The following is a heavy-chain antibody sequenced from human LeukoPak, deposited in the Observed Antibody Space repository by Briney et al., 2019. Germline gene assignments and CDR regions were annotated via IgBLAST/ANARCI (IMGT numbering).Heavy chain of an antibody. Sequence: SQTLSLTCTVSGGSISSGGYYWSWIRQHPGKGLEWIGYIYYSGSTYYNPSLKSRVTISVDTSKNQFSLKLSSVTAADTAVYYCARYSGTGYGMYYFDYWGQGTLVTVSS. J-gene: IGHJ4*02. CDR2: IYYSGST. D-gene: IGHD1-1*01. CDR1: GGSISSGGYY. V-gene: IGHV4-31*03. CDR3: ARYSGTGYGMYYFDY.